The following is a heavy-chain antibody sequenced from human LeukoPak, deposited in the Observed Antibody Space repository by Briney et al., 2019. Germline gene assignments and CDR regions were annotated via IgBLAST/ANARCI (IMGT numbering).Heavy chain of an antibody. Sequence: GESLKISCKGSGYSFTSYWIGWVRQMPGKGLEWMGIIYPGDSDTRYSPSFQGQVTISADKSISTAYLQWSSLKASDTAMYYCARQGSYYDSSGYDLAFDIWGQGTMVTVSS. D-gene: IGHD3-22*01. CDR2: IYPGDSDT. J-gene: IGHJ3*02. CDR1: GYSFTSYW. V-gene: IGHV5-51*01. CDR3: ARQGSYYDSSGYDLAFDI.